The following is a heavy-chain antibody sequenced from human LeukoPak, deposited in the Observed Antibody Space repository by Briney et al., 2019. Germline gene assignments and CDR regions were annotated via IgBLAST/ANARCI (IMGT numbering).Heavy chain of an antibody. Sequence: GESLKISCKGSGYSFTNYWIAWVRQMPGKGLEWMGIIYPGDSDIRYSPSFQGQVTISADKSISTASLQWSSLRASDTAMYYCARLPPEDCSSTSCSDYWGQGTLVTVSS. CDR3: ARLPPEDCSSTSCSDY. J-gene: IGHJ4*02. CDR2: IYPGDSDI. V-gene: IGHV5-51*01. CDR1: GYSFTNYW. D-gene: IGHD2-2*01.